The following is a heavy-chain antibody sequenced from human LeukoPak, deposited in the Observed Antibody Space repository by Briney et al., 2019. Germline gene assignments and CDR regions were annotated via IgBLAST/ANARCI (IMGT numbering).Heavy chain of an antibody. Sequence: PSETLPLTCAVYGGSFSGYYWSWIRQPPGQGLEWIGEINHSGSTNYKPSLKSRVTISVGTSKNQFSLKLSSVTAADTAVYYCASRTSGYDLGYYFDYWGQGTLVTVSS. CDR1: GGSFSGYY. CDR3: ASRTSGYDLGYYFDY. J-gene: IGHJ4*02. D-gene: IGHD5-12*01. V-gene: IGHV4-34*01. CDR2: INHSGST.